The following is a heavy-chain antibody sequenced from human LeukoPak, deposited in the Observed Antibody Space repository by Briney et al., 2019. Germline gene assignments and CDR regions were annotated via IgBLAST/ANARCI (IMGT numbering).Heavy chain of an antibody. CDR2: INHSGST. Sequence: PSETLSLTCAVYGGSFSGYYWSWIRQPPGKGLERIGEINHSGSTNYNPSLKSRVTISVDTSKNQFSLKLSSVTAADTAVYYCARVPAAILNKTYYYGMDVWGQGTTVTVSS. V-gene: IGHV4-34*01. CDR1: GGSFSGYY. CDR3: ARVPAAILNKTYYYGMDV. J-gene: IGHJ6*02. D-gene: IGHD2-2*01.